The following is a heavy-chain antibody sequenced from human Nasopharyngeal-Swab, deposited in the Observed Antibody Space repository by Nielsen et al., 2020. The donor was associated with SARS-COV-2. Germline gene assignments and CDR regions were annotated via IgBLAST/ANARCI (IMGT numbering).Heavy chain of an antibody. Sequence: GGSLRLSCATSGFRFGSYGMHWVRQAPGKGLEWVSVIYSGGTTYYADSVKGRFTISRDNSKNTLYLQMNSLRAEDTAVYYCARALEYSSSSWDYWGQGTLVTVSS. CDR3: ARALEYSSSSWDY. V-gene: IGHV3-53*01. J-gene: IGHJ4*02. CDR1: GFRFGSYG. D-gene: IGHD6-6*01. CDR2: IYSGGTT.